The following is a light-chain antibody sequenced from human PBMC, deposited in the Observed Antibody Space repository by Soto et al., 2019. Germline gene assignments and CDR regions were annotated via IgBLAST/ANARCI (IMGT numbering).Light chain of an antibody. CDR3: QQAYDIPRT. J-gene: IGKJ1*01. CDR2: STS. V-gene: IGKV1-39*01. CDR1: QSISKY. Sequence: DLQMTQSPSSLSASVGDRVTLTCRATQSISKYLNWYQQKPGKAPHLLIYSTSTLQSGVPSRFSGSGYGTDFTLTINSLQPEDFATYYCQQAYDIPRTFGQGTKVEI.